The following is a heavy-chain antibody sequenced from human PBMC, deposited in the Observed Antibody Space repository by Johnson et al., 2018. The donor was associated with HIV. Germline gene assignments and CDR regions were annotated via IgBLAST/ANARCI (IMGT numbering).Heavy chain of an antibody. J-gene: IGHJ3*02. CDR1: GFTFSSHW. CDR3: ARDRVWFGELSNAFDI. D-gene: IGHD3-10*01. Sequence: VQLVESGGGVVQPGRSLRLSCAASGFTFSSHWMHWVRQAPGKGLVWVSRINSDGSSTSYADSVKGRFTISRDNAKNTLYLQMNSLRAEDTAVYYCARDRVWFGELSNAFDIWGQGTMVTVSS. V-gene: IGHV3-74*01. CDR2: INSDGSST.